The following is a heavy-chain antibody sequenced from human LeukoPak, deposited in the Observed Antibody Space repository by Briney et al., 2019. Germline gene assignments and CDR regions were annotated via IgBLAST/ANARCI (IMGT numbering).Heavy chain of an antibody. CDR1: GFTFSNHG. J-gene: IGHJ4*02. Sequence: PLGGSLRLSCAASGFTFSNHGTNWVRQAPGKGLEWASGISPSGDIRYYADSVKGRFTISRDNSKNTLYLEVISLTAEDTAVYYCAKDDAWLRFGEWSQGTLVTVSS. V-gene: IGHV3-23*01. CDR2: ISPSGDIR. CDR3: AKDDAWLRFGE. D-gene: IGHD3-10*01.